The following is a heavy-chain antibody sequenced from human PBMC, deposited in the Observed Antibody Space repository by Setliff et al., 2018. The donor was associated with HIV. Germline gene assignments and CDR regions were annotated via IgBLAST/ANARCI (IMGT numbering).Heavy chain of an antibody. V-gene: IGHV3-64D*09. D-gene: IGHD1-26*01. CDR1: GFTFSSSE. J-gene: IGHJ4*02. CDR2: ISSNGGPT. CDR3: VKDRWVDY. Sequence: PGGSLRLSCAASGFTFSSSEMNWVRQAPGKGLEWVSYISSNGGPTYYTGSVKGRFTISRDNSKNTLYLQMSSLRVEDTAVYYCVKDRWVDYWGQGTLVTVSS.